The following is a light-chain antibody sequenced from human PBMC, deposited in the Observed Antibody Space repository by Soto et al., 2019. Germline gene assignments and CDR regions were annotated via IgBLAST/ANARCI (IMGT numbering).Light chain of an antibody. V-gene: IGKV3-20*01. Sequence: IVLTQSPATLSVSPGERATLSCRASQSIANNLAWYQQRPGQAPRLLIHGESTRATGIPDRFSGSGSGTDFTLTISRLEPEDFAVYYCQQYGSSGTFGQGTKVDIK. CDR3: QQYGSSGT. CDR2: GES. CDR1: QSIANN. J-gene: IGKJ1*01.